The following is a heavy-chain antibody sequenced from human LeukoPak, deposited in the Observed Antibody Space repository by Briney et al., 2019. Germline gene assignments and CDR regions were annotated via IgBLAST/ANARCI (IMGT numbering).Heavy chain of an antibody. D-gene: IGHD3-3*01. J-gene: IGHJ4*02. V-gene: IGHV3-7*01. CDR1: GFTFSSYW. CDR3: ATIFGVVTTDSFDY. Sequence: PGGSLRLSCAASGFTFSSYWMNWVRQPPGKGLEWVANINQDGSEKHYVDSVKGRFTISSDNAKNSLYLQMNSLRAEDTAVYYCATIFGVVTTDSFDYWGQGTLVTVSS. CDR2: INQDGSEK.